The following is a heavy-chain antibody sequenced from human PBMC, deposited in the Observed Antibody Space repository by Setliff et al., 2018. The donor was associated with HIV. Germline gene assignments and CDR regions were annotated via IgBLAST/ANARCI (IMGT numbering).Heavy chain of an antibody. D-gene: IGHD3-10*01. CDR3: ARDQADTYKYLLSGAFDF. CDR2: VYITGRI. Sequence: PSETLSLTCTVSDDSIKSDNYYWSWVRQPAGKGLEWIGRVYITGRIHYNPSLKSRVSLSIDTSKNQFSLKLSSVTAADTALYYCARDQADTYKYLLSGAFDFWGQGTMVTVSS. CDR1: DDSIKSDNYY. J-gene: IGHJ3*01. V-gene: IGHV4-61*02.